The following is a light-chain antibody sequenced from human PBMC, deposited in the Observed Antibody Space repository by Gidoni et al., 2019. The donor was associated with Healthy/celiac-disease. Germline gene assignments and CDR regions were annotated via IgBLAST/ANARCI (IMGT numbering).Light chain of an antibody. J-gene: IGLJ2*01. V-gene: IGLV1-40*01. CDR2: GNS. CDR3: QSYDSSLSGSV. CDR1: SSNIGAGYD. Sequence: QSVLTPPPSVSGAPGQRVTISCTGSSSNIGAGYDVHWYQHLPGTASKLLIYGNSNRPSGVPDRFSGSKSGTSASLAITGLQAEDEADYYCQSYDSSLSGSVFGGGTKLTVL.